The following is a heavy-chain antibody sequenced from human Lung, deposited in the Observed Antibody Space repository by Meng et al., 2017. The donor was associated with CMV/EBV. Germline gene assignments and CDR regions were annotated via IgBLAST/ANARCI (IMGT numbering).Heavy chain of an antibody. V-gene: IGHV3-48*03. CDR1: GFTFSSYE. CDR3: ARTRFFDWLLYPFDY. CDR2: ISSSGSTI. D-gene: IGHD3-9*01. J-gene: IGHJ4*02. Sequence: GESXKISYAASGFTFSSYEMNWVRQAPGKGLEWVSYISSSGSTIYYADSVKGRFTISRDNAKNSLYLQMNSLRAEDTAVYYCARTRFFDWLLYPFDYWGQGTLVTVSS.